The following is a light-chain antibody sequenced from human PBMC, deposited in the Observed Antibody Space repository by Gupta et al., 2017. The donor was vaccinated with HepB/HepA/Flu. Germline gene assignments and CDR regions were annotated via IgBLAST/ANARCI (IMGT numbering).Light chain of an antibody. CDR2: CAS. CDR3: QQHHSRPLT. V-gene: IGKV4-1*01. Sequence: DIVLTLTPDSLSVSLGERAPINCKSSQSVLYSSNNKNYLAWYQKQPGPPPKLLMYCASTRDSGVPDRFSGSGSGKVLTQTIRSVEDEDVAFYYCQQHHSRPLTFGGGTEVEIK. J-gene: IGKJ4*01. CDR1: QSVLYSSNNKNY.